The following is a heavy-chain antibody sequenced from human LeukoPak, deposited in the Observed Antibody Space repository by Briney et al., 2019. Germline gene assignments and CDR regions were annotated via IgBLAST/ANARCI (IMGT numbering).Heavy chain of an antibody. V-gene: IGHV3-30-3*01. CDR2: ISYDGSNK. CDR3: VRGDLRLPRSTPDC. D-gene: IGHD2-21*02. Sequence: GGSLRLSCAASGFTFSSYAIHWVRQAPGKGLEWVAVISYDGSNKYYADSVKGRFTISRDNSKNTLYLQMNSLRGEDTAVYYCVRGDLRLPRSTPDCWGQGTLVTVSS. J-gene: IGHJ4*02. CDR1: GFTFSSYA.